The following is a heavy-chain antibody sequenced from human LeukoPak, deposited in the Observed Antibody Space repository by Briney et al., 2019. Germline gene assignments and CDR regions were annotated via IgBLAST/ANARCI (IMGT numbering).Heavy chain of an antibody. D-gene: IGHD3-9*01. J-gene: IGHJ5*02. V-gene: IGHV4-39*07. CDR3: ARDSLYYDILTGFNWFDP. CDR1: GDSLSRSTYY. Sequence: SETLSLTCTVSGDSLSRSTYYWGWIRQPPGKGLEWIASMCYSGNTYYNPSLKSRVTISVDTSKNQFSLKLSSVTAADTAVYYCARDSLYYDILTGFNWFDPWGQGTLVTVSS. CDR2: MCYSGNT.